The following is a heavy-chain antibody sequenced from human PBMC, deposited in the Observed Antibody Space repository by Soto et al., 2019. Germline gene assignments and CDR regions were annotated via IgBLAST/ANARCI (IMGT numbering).Heavy chain of an antibody. CDR1: GFTFSSYA. CDR2: ISGSGGST. V-gene: IGHV3-23*01. CDR3: AKDINRERVATSSSFDY. Sequence: EVQLLESGGGLVQPGGSLRLSCAASGFTFSSYAMSWVRQAPGKGLEWVSAISGSGGSTYYADSVKGRFTISRDNSKNTLYLQMNSLRAEDTAVYYCAKDINRERVATSSSFDYWGQGTLVTVSS. J-gene: IGHJ4*02. D-gene: IGHD5-12*01.